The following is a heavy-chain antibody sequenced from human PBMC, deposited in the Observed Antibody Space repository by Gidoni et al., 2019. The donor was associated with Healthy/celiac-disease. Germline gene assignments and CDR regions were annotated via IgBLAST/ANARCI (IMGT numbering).Heavy chain of an antibody. J-gene: IGHJ5*02. V-gene: IGHV1-69*01. D-gene: IGHD1-26*01. CDR3: AIVGGSSGWFDP. CDR2: IIPIFGTA. CDR1: GRTFSSYA. Sequence: QVQLVQSGSEVKKPGSSVKVSCKASGRTFSSYAISWVRPAPVQGLEWMGGIIPIFGTANYAQKFQGRVTITADESTSTAYMELSSLRSEDTAVYYCAIVGGSSGWFDPWGQGTLVTVAS.